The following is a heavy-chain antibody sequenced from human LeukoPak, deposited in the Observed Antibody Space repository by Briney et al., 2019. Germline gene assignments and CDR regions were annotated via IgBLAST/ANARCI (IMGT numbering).Heavy chain of an antibody. D-gene: IGHD3-9*01. Sequence: SETLSLTCTASGGSISSYYWSWIRQPPGKGLEWIGYIYYSGSTNYNPSLKSRVTISVDTSKNQFSLKLSSVTAADTAVYYCARLYILTGYDAFDIWGQGTMVTVSS. CDR1: GGSISSYY. J-gene: IGHJ3*02. V-gene: IGHV4-59*08. CDR3: ARLYILTGYDAFDI. CDR2: IYYSGST.